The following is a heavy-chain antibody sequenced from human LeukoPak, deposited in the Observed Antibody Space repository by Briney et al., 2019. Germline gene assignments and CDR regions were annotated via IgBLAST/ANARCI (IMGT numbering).Heavy chain of an antibody. CDR1: GFTFETYG. V-gene: IGHV3-64*01. D-gene: IGHD3-3*01. J-gene: IGHJ4*02. Sequence: PGRSLRLSCAANGFTFETYGMHWVRQAPGKGLEYVSAISSNGGSTYYANSVKGRFTISRDNSKNTLYLQMGSLRAEDTAVYYCARGGLSECDYWGQGTLVTVSS. CDR2: ISSNGGST. CDR3: ARGGLSECDY.